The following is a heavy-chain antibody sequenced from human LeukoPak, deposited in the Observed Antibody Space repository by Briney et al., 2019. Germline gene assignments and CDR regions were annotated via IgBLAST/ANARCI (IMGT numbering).Heavy chain of an antibody. V-gene: IGHV1-69*04. CDR3: ARHSRGRWYVFDY. CDR1: GGTFSSYA. J-gene: IGHJ4*02. CDR2: IIPILGIA. D-gene: IGHD6-13*01. Sequence: SVKVSCKASGGTFSSYAISWVRQAPGQGLEWMGRIIPILGIANYAQKFQGRVTITADKSTSTAYMELSSLRSEDTAVYYCARHSRGRWYVFDYWGQGTLVTVSS.